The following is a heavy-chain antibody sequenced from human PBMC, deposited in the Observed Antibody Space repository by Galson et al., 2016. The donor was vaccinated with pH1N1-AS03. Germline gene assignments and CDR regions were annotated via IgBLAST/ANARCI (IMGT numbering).Heavy chain of an antibody. V-gene: IGHV3-7*01. CDR3: LRASDY. J-gene: IGHJ4*02. Sequence: LRLSCAASGFSFSSHWMRWVRQAPGKGLECVANIKQDGSEQYYVDSVMGRFTISRDNAKNSLYLQMNSLRADDTAVYYCLRASDYWGQGTLVTVSS. CDR1: GFSFSSHW. CDR2: IKQDGSEQ.